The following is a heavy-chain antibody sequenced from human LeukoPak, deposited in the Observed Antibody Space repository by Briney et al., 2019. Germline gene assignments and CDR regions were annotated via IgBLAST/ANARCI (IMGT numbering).Heavy chain of an antibody. CDR2: IVGSGSNT. J-gene: IGHJ4*02. CDR1: GFTFSSYA. Sequence: GGSLRLSCAASGFTFSSYAMNWVRQAPGKGLEWVSSIVGSGSNTFYADSVKGRFTISRDNSKNTLYLQMNSLRAEDTAIYYCAKRLPHHFDHWGQGTLVTVSS. V-gene: IGHV3-23*01. CDR3: AKRLPHHFDH.